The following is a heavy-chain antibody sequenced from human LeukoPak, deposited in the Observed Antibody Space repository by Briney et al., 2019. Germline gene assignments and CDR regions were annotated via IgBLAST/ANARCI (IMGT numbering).Heavy chain of an antibody. CDR2: IVTNNGAT. J-gene: IGHJ3*02. CDR1: GYTFTDYY. Sequence: ASVKVSCKASGYTFTDYYMHWVRQAPGQGLEWMGWIVTNNGATNYAQNFKGRVTMTRDTSVSTSYVEVSGLRSDDTAVYYCARGGPHHGFDIWAQGTMVTVSS. V-gene: IGHV1-2*02. CDR3: ARGGPHHGFDI.